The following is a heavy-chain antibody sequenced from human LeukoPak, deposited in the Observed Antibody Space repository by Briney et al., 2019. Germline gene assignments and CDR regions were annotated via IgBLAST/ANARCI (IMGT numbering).Heavy chain of an antibody. CDR3: ARDRETYYYGSGSQGAFDI. CDR1: GYTFTSYG. J-gene: IGHJ3*02. D-gene: IGHD3-10*01. V-gene: IGHV1-18*01. CDR2: ISAYNGNT. Sequence: ASVKVSSKAFGYTFTSYGISWVRQAPGHGLEWMGWISAYNGNTNYAQNLQGRVTMTTDTSTSTAYMELRSLRSDDTAVYYCARDRETYYYGSGSQGAFDIWGQGTMVTVSS.